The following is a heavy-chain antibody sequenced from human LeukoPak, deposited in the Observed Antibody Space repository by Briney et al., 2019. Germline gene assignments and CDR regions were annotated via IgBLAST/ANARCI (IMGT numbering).Heavy chain of an antibody. V-gene: IGHV1-69*05. Sequence: SVKVSCKASGGTFSSYAISWVRQAPGQGLEWMGGIIPIFGTANYAQKFQGRVTITTDESTSTAYMELSSLRSEDTAEYYCARASFRYDSSGYYLNWGQGTLVTVSS. J-gene: IGHJ4*02. CDR2: IIPIFGTA. CDR1: GGTFSSYA. D-gene: IGHD3-22*01. CDR3: ARASFRYDSSGYYLN.